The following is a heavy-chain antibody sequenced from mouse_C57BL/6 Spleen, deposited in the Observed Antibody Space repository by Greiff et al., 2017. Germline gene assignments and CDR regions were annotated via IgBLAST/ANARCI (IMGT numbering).Heavy chain of an antibody. CDR3: RTGLNYGTLYAMDD. J-gene: IGHJ4*01. V-gene: IGHV1-83*01. Sequence: VQLQQSGPELVKPGASVKMSCKASGYTFTDYYMHWVKQKPGKGLEWIGEIYPGSGNTYYNEKFKGKATLTADTSSSTADMQLSSLTSEDSAVYLCARTGLNYGTLYAMDDWGQGTSVTVSS. CDR2: YPGSGNTY. D-gene: IGHD1-1*01. CDR1: YTFTDYYM.